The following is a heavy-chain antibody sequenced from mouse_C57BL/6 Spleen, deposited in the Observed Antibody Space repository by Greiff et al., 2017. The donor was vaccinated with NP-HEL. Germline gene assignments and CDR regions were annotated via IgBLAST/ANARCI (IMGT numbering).Heavy chain of an antibody. J-gene: IGHJ2*01. V-gene: IGHV1-15*01. CDR3: ARFDY. CDR1: GYTFTDYE. CDR2: IDPETGGT. Sequence: QVQLKQSGAELVRPGASVTLSCKASGYTFTDYEMHWVKQTPVHGLEWIGAIDPETGGTAYNQKFKGKAILTADKSSSTAYMQLSSLTSEDSAVYYCARFDYWGQGTTLTVSS.